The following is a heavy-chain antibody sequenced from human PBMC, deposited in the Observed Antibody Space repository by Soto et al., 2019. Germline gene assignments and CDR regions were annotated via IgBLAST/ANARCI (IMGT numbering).Heavy chain of an antibody. CDR3: ARVGIQLWAPVDY. CDR1: GGPISSYY. CDR2: IYYSGST. V-gene: IGHV4-59*01. D-gene: IGHD5-18*01. Sequence: SETLSLTCTVSGGPISSYYWSWIRQPPGKGLEWIGYIYYSGSTNYNPSLKSRVTISVDTSKNQFSLKLTSVTAADTAVYYCARVGIQLWAPVDYWGQGTLVTVSS. J-gene: IGHJ4*02.